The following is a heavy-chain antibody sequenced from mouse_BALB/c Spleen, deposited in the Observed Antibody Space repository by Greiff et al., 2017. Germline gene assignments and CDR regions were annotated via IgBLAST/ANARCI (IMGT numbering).Heavy chain of an antibody. J-gene: IGHJ1*01. CDR2: ISNGGGST. CDR3: ARHESWYFDV. CDR1: GFTFSSYT. V-gene: IGHV5-12-2*01. Sequence: DVMLVESGGGLVQPGGSLKLSCAASGFTFSSYTMSWVRQTPEKRLEWVAYISNGGGSTYYPDTVKGRFTISRDNAKNTLYLQMSSLKSEDTAMYYCARHESWYFDVWGAGTTVTVSS.